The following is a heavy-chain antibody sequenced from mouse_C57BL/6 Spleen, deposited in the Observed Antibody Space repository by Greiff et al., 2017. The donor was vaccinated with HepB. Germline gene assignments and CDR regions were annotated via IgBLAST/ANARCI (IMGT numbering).Heavy chain of an antibody. Sequence: VQLQQPGAELVRPGSSVKLSCKASGYTFTSYWMDWVKQRPGQGLEWIGNIYPSDSETHYNQKFKDKATLTVDKSSSTAYMQLSSLTSEDSAVYYCARFDGYYVYAMDYWGQGTSVTVSS. CDR2: IYPSDSET. J-gene: IGHJ4*01. V-gene: IGHV1-61*01. CDR1: GYTFTSYW. CDR3: ARFDGYYVYAMDY. D-gene: IGHD2-3*01.